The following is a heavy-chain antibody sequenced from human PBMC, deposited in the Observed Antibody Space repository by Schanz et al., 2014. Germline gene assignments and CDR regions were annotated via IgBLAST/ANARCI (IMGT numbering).Heavy chain of an antibody. J-gene: IGHJ4*02. Sequence: VQLLESGGGLVQPGGSLRISCAASGFTFSGYAMSWVRQAPGKGLEWVSDISDSGDSTHYADSVKGRFTISRDNAKNSLFLQMNSLSAEDTAVYYCAKVAPAATYLDSWGLGTLDTVSS. D-gene: IGHD2-2*01. V-gene: IGHV3-23*01. CDR3: AKVAPAATYLDS. CDR1: GFTFSGYA. CDR2: ISDSGDST.